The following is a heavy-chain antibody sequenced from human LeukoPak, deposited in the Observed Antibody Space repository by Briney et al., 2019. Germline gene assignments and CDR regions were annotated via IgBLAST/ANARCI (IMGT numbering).Heavy chain of an antibody. CDR2: IYHSGST. D-gene: IGHD6-6*01. J-gene: IGHJ4*02. CDR1: GYSIGSGYY. CDR3: AKAASSSIPFDY. V-gene: IGHV4-38-2*01. Sequence: PETLSLTCAVFGYSIGSGYYWGWIRQPPGKGLEWIGSIYHSGSTSYNPSLKSRVTISVDPSTNQFSLKLTSVTAADTAVYYCAKAASSSIPFDYWGQGTLVTVSS.